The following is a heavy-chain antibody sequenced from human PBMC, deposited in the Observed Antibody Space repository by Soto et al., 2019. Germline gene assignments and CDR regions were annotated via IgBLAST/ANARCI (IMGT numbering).Heavy chain of an antibody. D-gene: IGHD3-9*01. V-gene: IGHV4-59*01. CDR3: ARGLEDYDILTGYSSSNYYYYYMDV. Sequence: SETLSLTCTVSGGSISSYYWSWIRQPPGKGLEWIGYIYYSGSTNYNPSLKSRVTISVGTSKNQFSLKLSSVTAADTAVYYCARGLEDYDILTGYSSSNYYYYYMDVWGKGTTVTVSS. CDR1: GGSISSYY. J-gene: IGHJ6*03. CDR2: IYYSGST.